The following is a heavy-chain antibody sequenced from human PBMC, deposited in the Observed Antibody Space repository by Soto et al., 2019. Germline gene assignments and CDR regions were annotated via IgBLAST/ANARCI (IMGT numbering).Heavy chain of an antibody. CDR1: GGTFSSYD. CDR3: ARGGARDVRASYFGMDL. Sequence: SVKVSCKPSGGTFSSYDISWVRQAPGQGLEWMGGIIPIFGTAKYAQKFQGRVTITADESTSTAYMDLSSLRSEDAAVYYCARGGARDVRASYFGMDLWGQGTRVTVS. J-gene: IGHJ6*02. V-gene: IGHV1-69*13. CDR2: IIPIFGTA. D-gene: IGHD3-10*01.